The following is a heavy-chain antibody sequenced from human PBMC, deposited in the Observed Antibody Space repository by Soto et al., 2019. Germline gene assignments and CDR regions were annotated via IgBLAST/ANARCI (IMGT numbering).Heavy chain of an antibody. Sequence: QVQLQESGPGLVKPSETLSLTCTVSGGSISSYYWSWIRQPPGKGLEWIGYIYYSGSTNYNPSLKSRVTISVDTSKNQFSLKLSSVTAADTAVYYCARVFRGPRSGYYQGTDAFDIWGQGTMVTVSS. CDR1: GGSISSYY. J-gene: IGHJ3*02. D-gene: IGHD3-22*01. V-gene: IGHV4-59*01. CDR3: ARVFRGPRSGYYQGTDAFDI. CDR2: IYYSGST.